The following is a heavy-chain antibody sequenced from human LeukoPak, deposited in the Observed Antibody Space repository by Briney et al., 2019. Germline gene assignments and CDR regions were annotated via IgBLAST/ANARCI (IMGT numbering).Heavy chain of an antibody. Sequence: PSETLSLTCTASGGSLSSYYWSWIRQPPGKGLEWIGYIYYSGSTNYNPSLKSRVTISVDTSKNQFSLKLSSVTAADTAVYYCARYVAVAENWFDPWGQGTLVTVSS. CDR2: IYYSGST. CDR1: GGSLSSYY. CDR3: ARYVAVAENWFDP. V-gene: IGHV4-59*01. D-gene: IGHD6-19*01. J-gene: IGHJ5*02.